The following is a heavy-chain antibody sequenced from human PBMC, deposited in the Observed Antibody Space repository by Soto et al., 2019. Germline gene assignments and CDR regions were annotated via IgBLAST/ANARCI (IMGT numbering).Heavy chain of an antibody. CDR3: ARERRGMDV. V-gene: IGHV1-8*02. J-gene: IGHJ6*01. CDR2: MNPNSGNT. CDR1: GYTFTSYV. Sequence: ASVKVSCKASGYTFTSYVINWVRQATGQGLEWMGWMNPNSGNTGYVQKFQGRVTMTRNSSISTAYMELSSLRSEDTAVYFCARERRGMDVWGQGTTVTVSS.